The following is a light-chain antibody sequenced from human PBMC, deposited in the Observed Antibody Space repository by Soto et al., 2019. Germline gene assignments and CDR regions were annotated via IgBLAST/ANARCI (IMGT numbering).Light chain of an antibody. CDR1: TGTVTSDYY. V-gene: IGLV7-43*01. CDR2: STN. J-gene: IGLJ1*01. CDR3: LVSFGDSWV. Sequence: QAVVTQEPSLTVSPGGTVTLTCASNTGTVTSDYYPNWFQQKPGQAPRALIYSTNNKHSGTPARFAGSVLGGKAALTLSGVQPEDEADYYRLVSFGDSWVFGTGTKLTVL.